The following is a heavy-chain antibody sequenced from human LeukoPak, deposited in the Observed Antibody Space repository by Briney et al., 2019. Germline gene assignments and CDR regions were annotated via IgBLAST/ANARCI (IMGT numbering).Heavy chain of an antibody. J-gene: IGHJ4*02. CDR2: LSGTGSPT. Sequence: GGSLRLSCAASGFTFSSYAMSWVRQAPGEGLEWVSALSGTGSPTYYADSVKGRFTISRDNSKNTLYLPMNSLRAEDTAVYFCARGGYRAYYYDSSGPLGYWGQGTLVTVSS. CDR3: ARGGYRAYYYDSSGPLGY. CDR1: GFTFSSYA. V-gene: IGHV3-23*01. D-gene: IGHD3-22*01.